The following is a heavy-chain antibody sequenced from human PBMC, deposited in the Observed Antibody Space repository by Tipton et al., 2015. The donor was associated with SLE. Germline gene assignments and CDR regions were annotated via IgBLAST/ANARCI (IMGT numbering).Heavy chain of an antibody. J-gene: IGHJ6*03. V-gene: IGHV4-38-2*02. CDR1: GFSINSGYY. D-gene: IGHD1-14*01. CDR2: MHHSGLS. Sequence: TLSLTCTVTGFSINSGYYWGWIRRPPGKGLEWIGYMHHSGLSYFNPSLKSRVSISLDSSRNQVFLNLNSVTAADTAVYYCARGVEPDYYYYYMDVWGKGTTVTVSS. CDR3: ARGVEPDYYYYYMDV.